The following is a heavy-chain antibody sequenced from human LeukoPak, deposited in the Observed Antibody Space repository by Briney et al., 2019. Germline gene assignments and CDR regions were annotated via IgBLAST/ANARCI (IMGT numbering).Heavy chain of an antibody. J-gene: IGHJ4*02. V-gene: IGHV4-59*08. Sequence: SETLSLTCTVSGGSISGYYWNWIRQSPGKGLEWIGYIYYSGTTNYNPSLKSRVTISVDRSNNQFSLKLSSVTAADTAVYYCARGGTSTWVVVGATTHYFDYWGQGTLVTVSS. CDR2: IYYSGTT. CDR1: GGSISGYY. D-gene: IGHD1-26*01. CDR3: ARGGTSTWVVVGATTHYFDY.